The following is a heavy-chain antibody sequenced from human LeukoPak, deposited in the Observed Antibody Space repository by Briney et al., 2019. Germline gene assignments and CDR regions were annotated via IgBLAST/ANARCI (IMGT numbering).Heavy chain of an antibody. V-gene: IGHV3-23*01. CDR2: ISGSGGST. CDR1: GFTFSSYA. CDR3: AKPERGYLLYYYMDV. D-gene: IGHD3-3*01. J-gene: IGHJ6*03. Sequence: GGSLRLSCAASGFTFSSYAMRWVRQAPGKGLEWVSAISGSGGSTYYADSVKGRFTISRDNSKNTLYLQMNSLRAEDTAVYYCAKPERGYLLYYYMDVWGKGTTVTVSS.